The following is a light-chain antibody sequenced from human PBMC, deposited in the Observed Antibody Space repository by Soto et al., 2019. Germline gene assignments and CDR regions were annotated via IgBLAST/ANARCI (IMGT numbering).Light chain of an antibody. CDR1: QNINNK. J-gene: IGKJ4*01. V-gene: IGKV3-15*01. CDR2: GAS. CDR3: QHYNNWPLT. Sequence: EIVVTQSPATLSLSPGQRATLSCRTSQNINNKLVWYQQKPGQAPRLLIYGASTRATGIPARFSGSGSGTEFTLTIRSLQSEDFAVYSCQHYNNWPLTFGGGTKVEIK.